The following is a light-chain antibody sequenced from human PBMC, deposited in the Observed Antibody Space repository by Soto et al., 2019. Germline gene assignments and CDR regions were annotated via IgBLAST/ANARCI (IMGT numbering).Light chain of an antibody. J-gene: IGLJ1*01. CDR3: SSYTSSSPV. CDR2: EVS. Sequence: QSALTQPASVSGSPGQSITISCTGTSSDVGGYNYVSWYQQHPGKAPKLMIYEVSNRPSGVSNRFSGSKSGNTASLTISGLQAEDEADYYCSSYTSSSPVFATGTKLTVL. CDR1: SSDVGGYNY. V-gene: IGLV2-14*01.